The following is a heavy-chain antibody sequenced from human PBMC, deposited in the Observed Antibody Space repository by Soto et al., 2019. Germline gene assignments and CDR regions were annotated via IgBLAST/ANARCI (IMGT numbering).Heavy chain of an antibody. CDR1: GFTFSSYS. V-gene: IGHV3-48*01. D-gene: IGHD4-17*01. CDR3: ARGKFAYGGFDI. Sequence: GGSLRLSCAASGFTFSSYSMNWVRQAPGKGLEWVSYISSSSSTIYYADSVKGRFTISGDNAKNSLYLQMNSLRAEDTAVYYCARGKFAYGGFDIWGQGTMVTVSS. J-gene: IGHJ3*02. CDR2: ISSSSSTI.